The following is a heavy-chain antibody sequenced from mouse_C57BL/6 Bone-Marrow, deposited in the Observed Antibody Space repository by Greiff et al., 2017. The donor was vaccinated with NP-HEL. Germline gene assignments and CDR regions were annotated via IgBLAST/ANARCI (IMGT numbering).Heavy chain of an antibody. J-gene: IGHJ1*03. Sequence: EVKVVESGPGMVKPSQSLSLTCTVTGYSITSGYDWHWIRHFPGNKLEWMGYISYSGSTNYNPSLKSRISITHDTSKNHFFLKLNSVTTEDTATYYCARVVWWYFDVWGTGTTVTVSS. CDR1: GYSITSGYD. D-gene: IGHD6-2*01. CDR2: ISYSGST. CDR3: ARVVWWYFDV. V-gene: IGHV3-1*01.